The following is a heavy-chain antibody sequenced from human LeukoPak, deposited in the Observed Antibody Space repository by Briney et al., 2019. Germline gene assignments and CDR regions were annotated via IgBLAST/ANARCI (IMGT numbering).Heavy chain of an antibody. Sequence: GGSLRLSCVGSGFTFSRYVMNWVRQAPGKGLECISTIATAGGTTYYTDSVKGRFTISRDNSKDTLYLQMDSLGAEDTAVYYCAKSLLQWDAFDLWGQGTVVTVSS. CDR2: IATAGGTT. CDR1: GFTFSRYV. V-gene: IGHV3-23*01. CDR3: AKSLLQWDAFDL. J-gene: IGHJ3*01. D-gene: IGHD6-19*01.